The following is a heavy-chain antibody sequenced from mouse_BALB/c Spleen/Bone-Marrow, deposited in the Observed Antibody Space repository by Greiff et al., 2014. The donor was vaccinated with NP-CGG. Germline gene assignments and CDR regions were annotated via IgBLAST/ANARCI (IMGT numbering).Heavy chain of an antibody. CDR2: IWAGGST. J-gene: IGHJ4*01. CDR3: ARGSYYEGAMDY. CDR1: GFSLTSYG. Sequence: VKVVESGPGLVAPSQSLSITCTVSGFSLTSYGVHWVRQPPGKVLEWLGVIWAGGSTNYSSALMSRLSISKDNSKSQVFLKMNSLQTDDTAMYYCARGSYYEGAMDYWGQGTSVTVSS. D-gene: IGHD1-1*01. V-gene: IGHV2-9*02.